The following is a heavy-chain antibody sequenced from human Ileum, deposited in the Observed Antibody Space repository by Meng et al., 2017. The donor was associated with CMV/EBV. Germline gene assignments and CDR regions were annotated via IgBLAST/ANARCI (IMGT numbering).Heavy chain of an antibody. J-gene: IGHJ4*02. CDR3: GAAVAGRGLGMGGIDS. CDR2: MKVNGDTI. CDR1: GYSFTTCG. Sequence: QLVQSGAEVKKPGASVGVSGKASGYSFTTCGFTWVRQAPGQGLEWMGWMKVNGDTIEYAQKFQGRVTTTADTSTSTAYLELRSLTHDDTAVYYCGAAVAGRGLGMGGIDSWGQGTLVTVSS. D-gene: IGHD6-19*01. V-gene: IGHV1-18*01.